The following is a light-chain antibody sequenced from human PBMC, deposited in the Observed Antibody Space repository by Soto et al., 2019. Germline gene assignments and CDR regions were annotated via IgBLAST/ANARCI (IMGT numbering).Light chain of an antibody. CDR3: SSYAGSNIHYV. CDR1: SSDIGGYNY. V-gene: IGLV2-8*01. Sequence: QSALTQPPSASGSPGQSVTISCTGTSSDIGGYNYVSWYQQHPGKAPKLMIYEVTKRPSGVPDRFSGSKFGNTASLTVSGLQAEDGADYYCSSYAGSNIHYVFGTGTKVTVL. J-gene: IGLJ1*01. CDR2: EVT.